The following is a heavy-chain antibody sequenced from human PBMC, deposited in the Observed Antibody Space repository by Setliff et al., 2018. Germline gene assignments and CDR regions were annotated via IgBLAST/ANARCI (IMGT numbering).Heavy chain of an antibody. CDR2: IHASGST. D-gene: IGHD6-6*01. V-gene: IGHV4-61*02. Sequence: SETLSLTCTVSGGSISSGDHYWSWIRQPAGKGLEWIGRIHASGSTNYNPSLKSRVTISVDRSKNQFSLKLSSVIAADTAVYYCARDLYSSSSGGFYYYYYYMDVWGKGTTVTVSS. J-gene: IGHJ6*03. CDR3: ARDLYSSSSGGFYYYYYYMDV. CDR1: GGSISSGDHY.